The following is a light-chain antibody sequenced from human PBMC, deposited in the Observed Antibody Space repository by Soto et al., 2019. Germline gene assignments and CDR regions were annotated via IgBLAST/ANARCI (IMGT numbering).Light chain of an antibody. V-gene: IGKV1-5*03. J-gene: IGKJ5*01. CDR2: KAS. Sequence: DIQMTQSPSTLSASVGDRVTITCRASQSIGNWLAWYQQKPGKAPRLLIYKASSLESGVPSRFSGSGSGTEFTLTISSLQPDDFATYYCQQYNGTFGQGTRLEIK. CDR1: QSIGNW. CDR3: QQYNGT.